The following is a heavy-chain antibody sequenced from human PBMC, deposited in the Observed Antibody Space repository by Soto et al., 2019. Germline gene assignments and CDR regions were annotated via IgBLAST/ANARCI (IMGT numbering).Heavy chain of an antibody. D-gene: IGHD5-18*01. CDR2: ISYDGSNK. CDR3: ARDFLDTAMATLDY. CDR1: GFTFSSYA. J-gene: IGHJ4*02. Sequence: QVQLVESGGGVVQPGRSLRLSCAASGFTFSSYAMHWVRQAPGKGLEWVAVISYDGSNKYYADSVKGRFTISRDNSKNTLYLQMNSLRAEDTAVYYCARDFLDTAMATLDYWGQGTLVTVSS. V-gene: IGHV3-30-3*01.